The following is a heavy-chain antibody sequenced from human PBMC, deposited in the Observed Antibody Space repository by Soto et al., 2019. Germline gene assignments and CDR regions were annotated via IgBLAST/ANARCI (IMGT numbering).Heavy chain of an antibody. J-gene: IGHJ4*02. Sequence: QITLKESGPPLVKPTQTLTLTCTFSGFSLTTRGVGVGWIRQPPGKALEWLALIYWDDDEGYSPSLKSRLTIPQDHSKKPVVLKMTQMDPVDTATYFCAHRTRGFRYYFDYWGQGTLVTVSS. CDR2: IYWDDDE. D-gene: IGHD5-12*01. V-gene: IGHV2-5*02. CDR1: GFSLTTRGVG. CDR3: AHRTRGFRYYFDY.